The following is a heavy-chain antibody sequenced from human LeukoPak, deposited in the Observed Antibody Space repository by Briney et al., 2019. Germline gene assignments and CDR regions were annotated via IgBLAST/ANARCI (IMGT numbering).Heavy chain of an antibody. CDR2: IYTSGST. CDR1: GDSISSYY. V-gene: IGHV4-4*07. J-gene: IGHJ6*03. Sequence: SETLSPTCTVSGDSISSYYWSWIRQPAGKGLEWIGRIYTSGSTSYNPSLKSRVTMSVDTSKNQFSLKLSSVTAADTAVYYCARDPQTTYYMDVWGKGTTVTVSS. D-gene: IGHD1-1*01. CDR3: ARDPQTTYYMDV.